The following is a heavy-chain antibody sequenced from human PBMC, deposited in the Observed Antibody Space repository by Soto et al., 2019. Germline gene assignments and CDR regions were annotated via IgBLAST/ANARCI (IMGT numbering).Heavy chain of an antibody. D-gene: IGHD6-25*01. V-gene: IGHV1-18*01. J-gene: IGHJ6*02. CDR2: IRAYNGDT. CDR1: GYIFTTYI. CDR3: ARIAAESDLAMDV. Sequence: QVQLVQSGAEVKKPGASLKVSCKASGYIFTTYIITWVRQAPGQGLEWMGWIRAYNGDTTYPQKVQGRVTMTMETSTSTAYMELRSLRSDYTAVYYCARIAAESDLAMDVWGQGTTVTVSS.